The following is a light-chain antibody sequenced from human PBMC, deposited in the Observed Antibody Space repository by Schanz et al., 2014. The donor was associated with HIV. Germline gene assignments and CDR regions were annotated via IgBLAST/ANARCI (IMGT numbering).Light chain of an antibody. Sequence: QSALTQPASVSGSPGQSITISCTGTSSDIGGYNYVSWYQQHPGTAPKLLIYDVTYRPSGVSNAFSGTKSGNTASLIVSGLQAEDEAEYYCSSYSGHNNLGIFGGGTKLTVL. CDR1: SSDIGGYNY. CDR2: DVT. J-gene: IGLJ2*01. V-gene: IGLV2-14*03. CDR3: SSYSGHNNLGI.